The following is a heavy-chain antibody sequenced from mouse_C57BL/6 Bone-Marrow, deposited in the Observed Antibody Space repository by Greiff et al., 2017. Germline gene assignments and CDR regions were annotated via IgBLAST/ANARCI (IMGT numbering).Heavy chain of an antibody. CDR3: ARDDGPFGV. Sequence: EVKLVESGGGLVKPGGSLKLSCAASGFTFSDYGMHWVRQAPEKGLEWVAYISSGSSTIYYADTVKGRFTISRANAKNTLFLQMTSLRSEDTAMYYCARDDGPFGVWGTGTTVTVSS. D-gene: IGHD2-3*01. CDR1: GFTFSDYG. V-gene: IGHV5-17*01. CDR2: ISSGSSTI. J-gene: IGHJ1*03.